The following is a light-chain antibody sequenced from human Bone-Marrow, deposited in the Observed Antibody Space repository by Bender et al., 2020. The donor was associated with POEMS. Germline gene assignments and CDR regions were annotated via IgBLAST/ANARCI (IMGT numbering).Light chain of an antibody. CDR3: VSYTSSSTLI. V-gene: IGLV3-21*02. Sequence: SYVLTQPPSVSVAPGQTARITCGGNNIGSKSVHWYQQKPGQAPVLVVYDDSDRPSGIPERFSGSNSGNTATLTISGLQAEDEGDYYCVSYTSSSTLIFGGGTKLTVL. J-gene: IGLJ2*01. CDR2: DDS. CDR1: NIGSKS.